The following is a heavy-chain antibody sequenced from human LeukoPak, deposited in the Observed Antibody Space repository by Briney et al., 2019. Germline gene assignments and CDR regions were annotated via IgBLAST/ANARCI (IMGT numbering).Heavy chain of an antibody. J-gene: IGHJ4*02. D-gene: IGHD3-3*01. CDR3: ARSPGFWSGYCDY. CDR2: IIPILGIA. Sequence: ASVKVSCKASGGTFSIYAISWVRQAPGQGLEWMGRIIPILGIANYAQKFQGRVTITADKSTSTAYMELSSLRSEDTAVYYCARSPGFWSGYCDYWGQGTLVTVSS. V-gene: IGHV1-69*04. CDR1: GGTFSIYA.